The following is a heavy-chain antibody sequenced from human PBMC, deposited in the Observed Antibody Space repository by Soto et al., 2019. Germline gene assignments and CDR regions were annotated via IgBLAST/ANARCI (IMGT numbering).Heavy chain of an antibody. Sequence: GESLKISCKGSGYSFTSYWIGWVRQMPGKGLEWMGIIYPGDSDTRYSPSFQGQVTISADKSISTAYLQWSSLKASDTAMYYCARYLLRNTEYYYHGMDVWGQGTTVTVYS. V-gene: IGHV5-51*01. CDR2: IYPGDSDT. J-gene: IGHJ6*02. CDR1: GYSFTSYW. CDR3: ARYLLRNTEYYYHGMDV.